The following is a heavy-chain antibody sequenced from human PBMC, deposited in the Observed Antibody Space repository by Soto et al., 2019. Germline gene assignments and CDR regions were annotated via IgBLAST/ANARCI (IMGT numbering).Heavy chain of an antibody. V-gene: IGHV4-30-4*08. Sequence: QVQLQQSGPGLVKPSQTLSLTCTVSGGSISGDYYHWTWIRQSPEKGLEWIGYIHHSGSILYNPSLKSRFTISVDTSKNQFSLHLSSVTAADTAVYFCAREDDGGDTLDVWGQGTTVTVSS. CDR2: IHHSGSI. CDR1: GGSISGDYYH. CDR3: AREDDGGDTLDV. J-gene: IGHJ6*02. D-gene: IGHD2-21*02.